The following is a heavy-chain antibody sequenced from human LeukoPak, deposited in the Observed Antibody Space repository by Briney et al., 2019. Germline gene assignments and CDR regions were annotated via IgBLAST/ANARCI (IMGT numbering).Heavy chain of an antibody. D-gene: IGHD5-24*01. CDR3: ARDGYNLYYFDY. J-gene: IGHJ4*02. CDR2: ISSSSSYI. CDR1: GFTFSSYS. V-gene: IGHV3-21*01. Sequence: PGGSLRLSCAASGFTFSSYSMNWVRQAPGKGLEWVSSISSSSSYIYYADSVKGRFTISRDNAKNSLCLQMNSLRAEDTAVYYCARDGYNLYYFDYWGQGTLVTVSS.